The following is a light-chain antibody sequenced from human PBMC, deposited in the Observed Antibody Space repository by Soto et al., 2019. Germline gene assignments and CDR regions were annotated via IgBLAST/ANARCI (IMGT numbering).Light chain of an antibody. CDR3: QSYDSRLSAYV. V-gene: IGLV1-40*01. CDR2: ENN. Sequence: QSVLTQPPSVSEAPGQRVTISCTGSSSNIGAGYEAHWYQQVPGTAPKLLIYENNNRPSGVPDRFSGSKSGTSASLAITGLHADDEADYYCQSYDSRLSAYVFGTGTKVTVL. CDR1: SSNIGAGYE. J-gene: IGLJ1*01.